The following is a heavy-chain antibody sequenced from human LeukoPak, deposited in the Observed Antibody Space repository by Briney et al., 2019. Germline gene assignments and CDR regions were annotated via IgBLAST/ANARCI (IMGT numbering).Heavy chain of an antibody. Sequence: GGSLRLSCAASGFTFSRYWMSWVGQAPGKGVEGVANIKQDGSEKYYVDSVKGRFTISRDNAKNSLYLQMNSLRAEDTAVYYCARDLRYYDNMGGVGYWGQGTLVTVSS. D-gene: IGHD3-9*01. CDR2: IKQDGSEK. CDR1: GFTFSRYW. CDR3: ARDLRYYDNMGGVGY. J-gene: IGHJ4*02. V-gene: IGHV3-7*01.